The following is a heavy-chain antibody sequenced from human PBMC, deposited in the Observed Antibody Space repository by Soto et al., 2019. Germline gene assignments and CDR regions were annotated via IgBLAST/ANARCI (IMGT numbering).Heavy chain of an antibody. Sequence: GESLKISCRGSGYDFNTNWFGWVRQLPGRGLEWVGIMYPGDSDTRYNPSLQGHVTLSVDVTVSTAFLQWRSLETSDTGMYFCARLPRDCNKTSCYYADHWGQGTLVTVSS. D-gene: IGHD3-3*01. CDR2: MYPGDSDT. CDR3: ARLPRDCNKTSCYYADH. CDR1: GYDFNTNW. J-gene: IGHJ4*02. V-gene: IGHV5-51*01.